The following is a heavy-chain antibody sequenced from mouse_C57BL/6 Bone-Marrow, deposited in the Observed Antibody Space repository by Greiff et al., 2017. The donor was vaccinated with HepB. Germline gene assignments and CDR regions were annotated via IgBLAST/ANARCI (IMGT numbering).Heavy chain of an antibody. D-gene: IGHD1-1*01. Sequence: QVQLQQPGAELVKPGASVKMSCKASGYTFTSYWITWVKQRPGQGLEWIGDIYPGSGSTNYNEKFKSKATLTVDTSSSTAYMQLSSLTSEDSAVYYCAMTTVVEVVPHFDYWGQGTTLTVSS. CDR1: GYTFTSYW. J-gene: IGHJ2*01. V-gene: IGHV1-55*01. CDR3: AMTTVVEVVPHFDY. CDR2: IYPGSGST.